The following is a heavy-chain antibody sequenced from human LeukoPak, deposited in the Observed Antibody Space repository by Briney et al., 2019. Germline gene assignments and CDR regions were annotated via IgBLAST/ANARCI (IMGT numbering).Heavy chain of an antibody. D-gene: IGHD5-18*01. CDR3: AKDGDTAMPND. CDR2: ISYNGGAT. Sequence: GGSLRLSCAASGFIFSSYAMSWVRQAPGKGLEWVSTISYNGGATYYADSVQGRFTISRDNSKNTMCLQMNSLRAEDTAVYYCAKDGDTAMPNDWGQGTLVTVSS. CDR1: GFIFSSYA. V-gene: IGHV3-23*01. J-gene: IGHJ4*02.